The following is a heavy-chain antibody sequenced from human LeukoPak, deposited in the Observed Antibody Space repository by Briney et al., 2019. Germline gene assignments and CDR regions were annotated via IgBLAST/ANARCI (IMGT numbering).Heavy chain of an antibody. CDR3: ARVSDSSGYYPPYWYFDL. J-gene: IGHJ2*01. V-gene: IGHV1-18*01. CDR2: TSAYNGNT. CDR1: GYTFTSYG. D-gene: IGHD3-22*01. Sequence: GASVKVSCKASGYTFTSYGISWVRQAPGQGLEWMGWTSAYNGNTNYAQKLQGRVTMTTDTSTSTAYMELRSLRSDDTAVYYCARVSDSSGYYPPYWYFDLWGRGTLVTVSS.